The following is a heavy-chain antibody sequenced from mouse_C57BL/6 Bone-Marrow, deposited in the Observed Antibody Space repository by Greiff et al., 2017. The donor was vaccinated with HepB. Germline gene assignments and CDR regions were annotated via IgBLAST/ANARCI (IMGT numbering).Heavy chain of an antibody. CDR1: GFTFSDYY. CDR3: ARKVIYDGYYVYYYAMDY. J-gene: IGHJ4*01. CDR2: ISNGGGST. V-gene: IGHV5-12*01. D-gene: IGHD2-3*01. Sequence: DVMLVESGGGLVQPGGSLKLSCAASGFTFSDYYMYWVRQTPEKRLEWVAYISNGGGSTYYPDTVKGRFTISRDNAKNTLYLQMSRLKSEDTAMYYCARKVIYDGYYVYYYAMDYWGQGTSVTVSS.